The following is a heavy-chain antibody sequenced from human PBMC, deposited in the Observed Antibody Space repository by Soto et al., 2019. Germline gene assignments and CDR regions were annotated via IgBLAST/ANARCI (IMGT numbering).Heavy chain of an antibody. V-gene: IGHV4-39*07. CDR2: INHSGST. Sequence: SETRSLTCTVSGGSISSSSYYWGWIRQPPGKGLEWIGEINHSGSTNYNPSLKSRVTISVDTSKNQFSLKLSSVTAADTAVYYCARSPYYYYYGMDVWGQGTTVTVSS. J-gene: IGHJ6*02. CDR3: ARSPYYYYYGMDV. CDR1: GGSISSSSYY.